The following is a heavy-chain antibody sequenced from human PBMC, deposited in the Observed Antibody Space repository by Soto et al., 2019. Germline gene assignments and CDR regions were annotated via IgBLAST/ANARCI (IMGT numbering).Heavy chain of an antibody. V-gene: IGHV1-3*01. D-gene: IGHD2-15*01. J-gene: IGHJ4*02. CDR3: VRDDCRGGSCPFAY. Sequence: QVQLVQSGAEVKKPGASVKVSCEASGFTFTTYSVHWVLQAPGQRLEWMGWINAGNGDTKYSQKSKGRVTITRDTSASTAYLELSSLGSEDAAVYCVRDDCRGGSCPFAYWGQGTLVTVSS. CDR1: GFTFTTYS. CDR2: INAGNGDT.